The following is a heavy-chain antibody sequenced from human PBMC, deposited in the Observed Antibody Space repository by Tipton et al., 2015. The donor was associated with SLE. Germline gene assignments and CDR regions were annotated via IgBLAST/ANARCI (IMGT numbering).Heavy chain of an antibody. D-gene: IGHD4-17*01. J-gene: IGHJ3*02. CDR1: GGSFSAYY. Sequence: AGLVKPSETLSLTCAVYGGSFSAYYWSWIRQPPGKGLEWIGEINHSGSTNCNPSLKSRVTISVDTSKTQFSLKLSSVTAADTAVYYCAREMHGDYEDAFDIWGQGTMVTVSS. V-gene: IGHV4-34*01. CDR3: AREMHGDYEDAFDI. CDR2: INHSGST.